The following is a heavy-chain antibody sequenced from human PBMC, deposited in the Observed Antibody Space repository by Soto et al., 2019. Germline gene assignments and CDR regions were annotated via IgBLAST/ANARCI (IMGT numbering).Heavy chain of an antibody. CDR1: GLTFSSYW. Sequence: EVQLVESGGGLVQPGGSLRLSCVVSGLTFSSYWMNWVRQAPGKGREWVANIKQDGSETHYVDSVKGRFTISRDNAKNSLYLQMNSLRAEDTAVYYCVRGTPTPGLDYWGQGTLVTVSS. J-gene: IGHJ4*02. CDR3: VRGTPTPGLDY. D-gene: IGHD1-7*01. CDR2: IKQDGSET. V-gene: IGHV3-7*03.